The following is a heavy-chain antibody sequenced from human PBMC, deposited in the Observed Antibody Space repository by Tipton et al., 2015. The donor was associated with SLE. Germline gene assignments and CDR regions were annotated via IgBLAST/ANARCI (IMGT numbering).Heavy chain of an antibody. V-gene: IGHV4-59*01. CDR3: ARWGGIEAMGGHFYFYGMDV. J-gene: IGHJ6*02. D-gene: IGHD1-26*01. Sequence: TLSLTCTVSGGSINSYYWSWIRQPPGKGLEWIGYIYYRGSTIYNPSLKSRVTISVDTSKNQFSLKLNSVTAADTAVYYCARWGGIEAMGGHFYFYGMDVWGQGTVVTVSS. CDR1: GGSINSYY. CDR2: IYYRGST.